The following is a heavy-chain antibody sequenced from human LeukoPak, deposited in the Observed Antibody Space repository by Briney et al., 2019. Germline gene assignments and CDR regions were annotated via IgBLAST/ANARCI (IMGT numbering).Heavy chain of an antibody. CDR2: ISSSGSTI. V-gene: IGHV3-48*03. CDR1: GFTFSSYE. CDR3: ARGASWSNY. J-gene: IGHJ4*02. D-gene: IGHD6-13*01. Sequence: GGSLRLSCAASGFTFSSYEMNWVRQAPGKALEWVSYISSSGSTIYYADSVKGRFTISRDNAKNSLYLQMCSLRAEDTAVYYCARGASWSNYGGQGTLVTVSS.